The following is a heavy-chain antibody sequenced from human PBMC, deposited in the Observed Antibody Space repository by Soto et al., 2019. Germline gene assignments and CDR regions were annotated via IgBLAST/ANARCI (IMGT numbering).Heavy chain of an antibody. Sequence: SETLSLTCAVYGGSFSGYYWSWIRQPPGKGLEWIGEINHSGSTNYNPSLKSRVTISVDTSKNQFSLKLSSVTAADTAVYYCARQRYCSGGSCRRGYYFDYWGQGTLVTVSS. CDR3: ARQRYCSGGSCRRGYYFDY. V-gene: IGHV4-34*01. CDR2: INHSGST. J-gene: IGHJ4*02. D-gene: IGHD2-15*01. CDR1: GGSFSGYY.